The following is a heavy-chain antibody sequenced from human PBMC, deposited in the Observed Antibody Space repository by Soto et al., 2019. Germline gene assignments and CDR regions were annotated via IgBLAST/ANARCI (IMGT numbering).Heavy chain of an antibody. J-gene: IGHJ5*02. CDR3: ARYSYGTRYWFDP. CDR2: IYYSGST. D-gene: IGHD5-18*01. Sequence: SETLSLTCTVSGGSISSYYWSWIRQPPGKGLEWIGYIYYSGSTNYNPSLKSRVTISVDTSKNQFSLKLSSVTAADTAVYYCARYSYGTRYWFDPWGQGTLVTVSS. CDR1: GGSISSYY. V-gene: IGHV4-59*01.